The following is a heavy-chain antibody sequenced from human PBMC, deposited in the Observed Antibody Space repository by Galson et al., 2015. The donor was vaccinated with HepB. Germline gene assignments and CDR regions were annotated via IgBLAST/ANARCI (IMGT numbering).Heavy chain of an antibody. CDR3: ARLSGGDFWSGYYQDYYYYMDV. V-gene: IGHV1-18*01. CDR2: ISAYNGNT. Sequence: SVKVSCKASGYTFTSYGISWVRQAPGQGLEWTGWISAYNGNTNYAQKLQGRVTMTTDTSTSTAYMELRSLRSDDTAVYYCARLSGGDFWSGYYQDYYYYMDVWGKGTTVTVSS. D-gene: IGHD3-3*01. J-gene: IGHJ6*03. CDR1: GYTFTSYG.